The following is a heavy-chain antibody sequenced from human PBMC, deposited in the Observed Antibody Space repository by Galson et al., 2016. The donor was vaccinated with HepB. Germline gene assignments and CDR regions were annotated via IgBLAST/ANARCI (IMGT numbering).Heavy chain of an antibody. V-gene: IGHV3-23*01. CDR2: ISGSGTNT. CDR1: GFTFSNYV. J-gene: IGHJ4*02. D-gene: IGHD2-15*01. Sequence: SLRLSCAASGFTFSNYVMNWVRQAPGKGLEWVSAISGSGTNTYYEDSVKGRFTISRDNSKNTLFLQMNSLRAEDTAVYYCAKGTPGQCSGSICYPFGCWGQGTLVTGSS. CDR3: AKGTPGQCSGSICYPFGC.